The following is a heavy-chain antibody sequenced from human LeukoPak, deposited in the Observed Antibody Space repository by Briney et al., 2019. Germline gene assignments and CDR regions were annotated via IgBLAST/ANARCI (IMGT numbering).Heavy chain of an antibody. V-gene: IGHV4-59*01. D-gene: IGHD1-20*01. J-gene: IGHJ3*02. CDR2: IYYSGST. CDR3: ARVIAGRSYAFDI. Sequence: SETLSLTCTVSGGSISSYYWSWIRQPPGKGLEWNGYIYYSGSTNYNPSLKSRVTISVDTSKNQFSLKLSSVTAADTAVYYCARVIAGRSYAFDIWGQGTMVTVSS. CDR1: GGSISSYY.